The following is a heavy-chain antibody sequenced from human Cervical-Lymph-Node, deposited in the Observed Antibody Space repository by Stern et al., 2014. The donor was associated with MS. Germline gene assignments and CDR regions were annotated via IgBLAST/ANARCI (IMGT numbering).Heavy chain of an antibody. CDR1: GYKFSIYW. Sequence: EVQLVESGAELIRPGESLKISCKGSGYKFSIYWIAWVRQMPGKGLEWMGIIYPGDSATRYNPSFQGQVTMSADKSTSTAYLQWSSLNASDTAMYFCARQTTAWASDVWGQGTLVTVSS. CDR3: ARQTTAWASDV. V-gene: IGHV5-51*01. J-gene: IGHJ4*02. CDR2: IYPGDSAT. D-gene: IGHD1-14*01.